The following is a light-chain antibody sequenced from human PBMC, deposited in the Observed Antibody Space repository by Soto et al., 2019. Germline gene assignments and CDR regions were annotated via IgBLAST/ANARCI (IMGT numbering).Light chain of an antibody. CDR2: DAS. CDR1: QSISSW. Sequence: IQMTHSPSTLSASVGDRVTITCRASQSISSWLAWYQQKPGKAPKLLIYDASSLESGVPSRFSGSGSGTEFTLTISSLQPDDFAIYYCQHYHGYPFPFGPGTKVD. J-gene: IGKJ3*01. V-gene: IGKV1-5*01. CDR3: QHYHGYPFP.